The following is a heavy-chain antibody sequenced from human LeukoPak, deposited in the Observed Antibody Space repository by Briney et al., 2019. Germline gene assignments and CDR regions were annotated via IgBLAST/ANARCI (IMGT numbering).Heavy chain of an antibody. J-gene: IGHJ6*03. D-gene: IGHD1-14*01. Sequence: SSETLSLTCTVSGGSVRSYYWGWIRQSPGKGLEWIGYIYYNGDTKYSPSLKSRVILSVDTSKNQFSLNLKSVTDADSAVYYCARENPHYYYMDVWGKGTTVTVSS. V-gene: IGHV4-59*02. CDR3: ARENPHYYYMDV. CDR1: GGSVRSYY. CDR2: IYYNGDT.